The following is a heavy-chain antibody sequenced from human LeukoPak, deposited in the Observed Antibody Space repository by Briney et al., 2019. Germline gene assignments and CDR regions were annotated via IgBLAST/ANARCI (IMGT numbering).Heavy chain of an antibody. CDR1: GGSITSGEHY. V-gene: IGHV4-30-4*01. J-gene: IGHJ4*02. D-gene: IGHD3-22*01. Sequence: SETLSLTCTVSGGSITSGEHYCSWIRQPPGKGLAWIGYVAYTGSTNYNPSLSSRVTMSVDTSRNQFSLKLSSVTAADTAVYYCARDHYDSSGYFLGNDYWGQGILVTVSS. CDR3: ARDHYDSSGYFLGNDY. CDR2: VAYTGST.